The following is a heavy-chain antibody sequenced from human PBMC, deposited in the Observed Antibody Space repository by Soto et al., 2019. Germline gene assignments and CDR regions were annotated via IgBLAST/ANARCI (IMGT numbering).Heavy chain of an antibody. CDR3: ARAFDCLTNYYYGMDF. D-gene: IGHD3-9*01. Sequence: SVKVSCKASGYTFTSYDINWVRQATGQGLEWMGWMNPNSGNTGYAQKFQGRVTMTRNTSISTAYMELSSLRSEDTAVYYCARAFDCLTNYYYGMDFWGQGPTVTVPS. J-gene: IGHJ6*02. CDR1: GYTFTSYD. CDR2: MNPNSGNT. V-gene: IGHV1-8*01.